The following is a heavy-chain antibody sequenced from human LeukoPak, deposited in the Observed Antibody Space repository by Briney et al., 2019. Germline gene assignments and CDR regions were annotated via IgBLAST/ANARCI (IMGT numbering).Heavy chain of an antibody. Sequence: GGSLRLSCAASGFPFSNYWMNWVRHAPGNALEWVAYIRKDGGETYYVDSVKGRFTISRDNAKNSLYLQMNSLRAEDTAVYYCARHTSGQPFDYWGQGTLVTVFS. J-gene: IGHJ4*02. CDR2: IRKDGGET. CDR3: ARHTSGQPFDY. CDR1: GFPFSNYW. V-gene: IGHV3-7*03. D-gene: IGHD6-19*01.